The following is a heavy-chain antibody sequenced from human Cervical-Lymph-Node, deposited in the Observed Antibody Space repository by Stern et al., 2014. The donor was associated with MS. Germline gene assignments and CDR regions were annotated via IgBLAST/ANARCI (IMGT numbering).Heavy chain of an antibody. CDR3: AREVAGHRLGMMDV. V-gene: IGHV1-46*01. D-gene: IGHD6-19*01. Sequence: VQLVESGAEVKKPGASVKVSCKASGYTFTNYYMHWVRQAPGQGPEWMGIINPSGGSTSYAQKFQGRVTMTRDTSTSTVHMELSSLRSEDTAVYYCAREVAGHRLGMMDVWGQGTTVTVSS. CDR1: GYTFTNYY. CDR2: INPSGGST. J-gene: IGHJ6*02.